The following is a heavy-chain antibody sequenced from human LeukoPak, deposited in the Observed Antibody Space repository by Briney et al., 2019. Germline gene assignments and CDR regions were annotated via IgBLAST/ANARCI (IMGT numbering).Heavy chain of an antibody. V-gene: IGHV4-59*08. CDR1: GGSISSYY. D-gene: IGHD3-10*01. CDR2: IYYSGST. CDR3: ARVSESVRGVILYYFDY. J-gene: IGHJ4*02. Sequence: SETLSLTCTVSGGSISSYYWTWIRQPPGKGLEWIGYIYYSGSTNYNPSLKSRITISVDTSKNQFSLKLSSVTAADTAVYYCARVSESVRGVILYYFDYWGQGTLVAVSS.